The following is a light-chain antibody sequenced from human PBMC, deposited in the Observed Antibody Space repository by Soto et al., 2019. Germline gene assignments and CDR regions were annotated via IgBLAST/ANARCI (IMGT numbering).Light chain of an antibody. CDR3: SSYASSRDVF. CDR1: SSDVGSYNL. J-gene: IGLJ2*01. CDR2: EGS. Sequence: QSALTQPASVSGSPGQSITISCTGTSSDVGSYNLVSWYQQHPGKAPKLMIYEGSKRPSGVSNRFSGSKSGNTASLTISGLQAEDEADYYCSSYASSRDVFFGGGTKLTVL. V-gene: IGLV2-14*02.